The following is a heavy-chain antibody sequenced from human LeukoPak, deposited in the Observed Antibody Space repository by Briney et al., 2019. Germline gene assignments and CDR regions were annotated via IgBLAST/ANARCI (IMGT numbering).Heavy chain of an antibody. J-gene: IGHJ6*03. V-gene: IGHV4-59*01. CDR2: INYSGST. CDR3: ARNPVYYYDSSGYPLYYYYYMDV. D-gene: IGHD3-22*01. Sequence: SETLSLSCTVSGGSISSYYWSWIRQPPGKGLEWIGDINYSGSTNYNPSLKSRVTISVDTSKNQFSLKLSSVTASDTAVYYCARNPVYYYDSSGYPLYYYYYMDVWGKGTAVTVSS. CDR1: GGSISSYY.